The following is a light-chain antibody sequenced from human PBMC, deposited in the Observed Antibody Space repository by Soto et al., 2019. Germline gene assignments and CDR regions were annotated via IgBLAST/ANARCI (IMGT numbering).Light chain of an antibody. CDR1: SSDVGGYNS. CDR2: EVS. J-gene: IGLJ1*01. Sequence: QSVLTQPASVSGSPGQSITISCTGTSSDVGGYNSVSWYQQHPGKVPKLIIYEVSGRPSGVSNRFSGSKSGNTASLTISGLQAEDEADYYCSSYAASGTYVFAAGTKVTVL. CDR3: SSYAASGTYV. V-gene: IGLV2-14*01.